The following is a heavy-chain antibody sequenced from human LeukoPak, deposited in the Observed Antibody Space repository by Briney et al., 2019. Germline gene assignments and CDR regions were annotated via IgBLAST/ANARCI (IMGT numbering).Heavy chain of an antibody. CDR1: GGSISDYY. V-gene: IGHV4-59*01. CDR2: IYYSGST. D-gene: IGHD3-3*01. CDR3: ARGDFCSKSNCYLRPMDV. J-gene: IGHJ6*03. Sequence: SETLSLTCTVSGGSISDYYWNWIRQPPGKGLEWIGYIYYSGSTTYNPSLKSRVTMSVDTAKSQFSLKLRSVTAADTAVYFCARGDFCSKSNCYLRPMDVWGKGTTVTVSS.